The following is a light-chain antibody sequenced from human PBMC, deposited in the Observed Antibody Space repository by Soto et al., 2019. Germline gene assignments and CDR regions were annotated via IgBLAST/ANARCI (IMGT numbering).Light chain of an antibody. V-gene: IGKV1-5*03. CDR2: NVS. CDR3: QQCYLHWT. Sequence: DIQMTQSPSTLPAFVGDRVTITCRASQTIGNWLSWYQQKPGKVPKLLIYNVSSLESGVPSRFSGSGSGTEFPLTISSLQPDDVATYCRQQCYLHWTFGQGTKVEIK. CDR1: QTIGNW. J-gene: IGKJ1*01.